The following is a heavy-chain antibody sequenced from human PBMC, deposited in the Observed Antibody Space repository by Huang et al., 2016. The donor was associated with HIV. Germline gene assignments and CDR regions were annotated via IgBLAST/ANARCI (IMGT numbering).Heavy chain of an antibody. CDR3: ATLPPVNYGRSGGRVRDY. J-gene: IGHJ4*02. V-gene: IGHV1-8*01. CDR2: MNPNSGNT. Sequence: QVQLVQSGAEVKKPGASVKVSCKASGYTFSNYDINWVRQAPGQGLGWMGCMNPNSGNTGYARKFQGRVTMTRSTSISTAYIELSRLRFEDTAVYYCATLPPVNYGRSGGRVRDYWGQGSLVTVSS. CDR1: GYTFSNYD. D-gene: IGHD2-15*01.